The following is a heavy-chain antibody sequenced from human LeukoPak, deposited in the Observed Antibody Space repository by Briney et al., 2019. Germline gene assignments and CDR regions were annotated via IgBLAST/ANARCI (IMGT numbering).Heavy chain of an antibody. CDR1: GYTFISYD. V-gene: IGHV1-8*01. J-gene: IGHJ4*02. CDR3: ARGPTRDVDTAMASDY. D-gene: IGHD5-18*01. CDR2: MNPSSGNT. Sequence: ASVKVSCKASGYTFISYDINWVRQATGQGLEWMGWMNPSSGNTGYAQKFQGRVTITRNTSISTAYMELSSLRSEDTAVYYCARGPTRDVDTAMASDYWGQGTLVTVSS.